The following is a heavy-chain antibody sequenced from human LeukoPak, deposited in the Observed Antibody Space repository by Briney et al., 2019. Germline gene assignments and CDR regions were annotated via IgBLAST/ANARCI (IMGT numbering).Heavy chain of an antibody. D-gene: IGHD2-15*01. CDR3: ARDKRGHHY. V-gene: IGHV3-7*01. CDR1: GFSFSSYW. CDR2: IKEDGSEK. J-gene: IGHJ4*02. Sequence: GGSLRLSCAASGFSFSSYWMTWVRQAPGKGLEWVANIKEDGSEKYYVDSVEGRFTISRDNAKNSLFLQMNSLRAEDTAVYYCARDKRGHHYWGQGTLVTVSS.